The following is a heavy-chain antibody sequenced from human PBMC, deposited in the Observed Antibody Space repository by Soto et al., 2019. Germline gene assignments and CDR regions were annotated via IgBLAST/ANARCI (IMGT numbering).Heavy chain of an antibody. CDR3: AKDLVGSNADYFDY. CDR1: GFTFSSYA. CDR2: ISSSGGST. D-gene: IGHD2-15*01. J-gene: IGHJ4*02. Sequence: EVQLLESGGGLVQPGGSLRLSCAASGFTFSSYAMSWVRQAPGKGMEWVAAISSSGGSTYYADSVKGRFTISRDNSKNTLYLQMNSLRGEDAAVYYCAKDLVGSNADYFDYWGQGTLVTVSS. V-gene: IGHV3-23*01.